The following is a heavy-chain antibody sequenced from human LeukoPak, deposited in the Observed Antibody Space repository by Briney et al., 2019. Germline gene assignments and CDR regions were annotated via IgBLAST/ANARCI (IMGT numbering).Heavy chain of an antibody. CDR1: GYTLTELS. J-gene: IGHJ4*02. Sequence: ASAKVSCKVSGYTLTELSMHWVRQAPGKGLEWMGGFDPEDGETIYAQKFQGRVTMTEDTSTDTAYMELSSLRSEDTAVCYCATAPSGWYPWYFDYWGQGTLVTVSS. CDR2: FDPEDGET. CDR3: ATAPSGWYPWYFDY. V-gene: IGHV1-24*01. D-gene: IGHD6-19*01.